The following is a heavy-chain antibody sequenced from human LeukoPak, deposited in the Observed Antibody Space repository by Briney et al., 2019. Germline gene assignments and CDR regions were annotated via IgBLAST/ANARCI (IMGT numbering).Heavy chain of an antibody. CDR1: GFTFSSYG. V-gene: IGHV3-33*01. Sequence: PGRSLRLSCAASGFTFSSYGMHWVRQAPGKGLEWVAVIWYDGSNKYYADSVKGRFTISRDNSKNTLYLQMNSLRAVDTAVYYCARFWNDGPIDYWGQGTLVTVSS. D-gene: IGHD1-1*01. J-gene: IGHJ4*02. CDR3: ARFWNDGPIDY. CDR2: IWYDGSNK.